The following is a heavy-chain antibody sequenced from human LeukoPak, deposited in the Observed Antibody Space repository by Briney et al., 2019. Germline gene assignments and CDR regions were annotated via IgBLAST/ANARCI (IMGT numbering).Heavy chain of an antibody. Sequence: GGSLRLSCAASGFTFSSYAMSWVRQAPGKGLEWVSAISGSGGSTCYADSVKGRFTISRDNSKNTLYLQMNSLRAEDTAVYYCAKERGIVVVPAAGDAFDIWGQGTMVTVSS. CDR1: GFTFSSYA. J-gene: IGHJ3*02. V-gene: IGHV3-23*01. CDR2: ISGSGGST. CDR3: AKERGIVVVPAAGDAFDI. D-gene: IGHD2-2*01.